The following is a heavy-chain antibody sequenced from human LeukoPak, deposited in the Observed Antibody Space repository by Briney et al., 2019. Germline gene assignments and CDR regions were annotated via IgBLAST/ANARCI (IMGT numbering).Heavy chain of an antibody. V-gene: IGHV3-53*01. CDR1: GFTVSSNY. J-gene: IGHJ2*01. CDR2: IYSGGST. D-gene: IGHD6-19*01. CDR3: ARDRRHRSIAVAGRWYFDL. Sequence: GGSLRLSCPASGFTVSSNYMSWVRQAPGKGLEWVSVIYSGGSTYYADSVKGRFTISRDNSKNTLYLQMNSLRAEDTAVYYCARDRRHRSIAVAGRWYFDLWGRGTLVTVSS.